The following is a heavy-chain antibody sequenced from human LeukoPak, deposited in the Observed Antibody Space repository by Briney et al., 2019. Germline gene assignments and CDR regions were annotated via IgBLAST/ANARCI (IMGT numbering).Heavy chain of an antibody. CDR2: IRNKANSYAT. CDR1: GFTFSGSA. D-gene: IGHD6-6*01. CDR3: ARYSSSDNWFDP. Sequence: GGSLRLSCAASGFTFSGSAMHWVRQASGKGLEWVGRIRNKANSYATAYTASVKGRFTISRDDSKNTAYLQMNSLKTEDTAVYYCARYSSSDNWFDPWGQGTLVTVSS. V-gene: IGHV3-73*01. J-gene: IGHJ5*02.